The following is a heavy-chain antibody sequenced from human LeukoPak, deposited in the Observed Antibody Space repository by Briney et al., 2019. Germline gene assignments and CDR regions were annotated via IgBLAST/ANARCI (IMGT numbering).Heavy chain of an antibody. J-gene: IGHJ5*02. CDR3: ARDRRYSSSWYFYSWFDP. CDR1: GYTFTGYY. V-gene: IGHV1-2*02. CDR2: INPNSGGT. D-gene: IGHD6-13*01. Sequence: ASVKVSCKASGYTFTGYYMHWVRQAPGQGLGWMGWINPNSGGTNYAQKLQGRVTMTRDTSISTAYMELSRLRSDDTAVYYCARDRRYSSSWYFYSWFDPWGQGTLVTVSS.